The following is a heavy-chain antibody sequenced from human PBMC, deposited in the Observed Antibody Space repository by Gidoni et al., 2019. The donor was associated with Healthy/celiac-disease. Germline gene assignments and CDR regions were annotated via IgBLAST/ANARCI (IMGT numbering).Heavy chain of an antibody. CDR3: ARGRWEHQVGLDY. Sequence: QVQLVESGGGVVQPGRSLRLSCAASGFPFSSYAMHWVRQAPGKGLEWVAVISYDGSNKYYADSVKGRFTISRDNSKNTLYLQMNSLRAEDTAVYYCARGRWEHQVGLDYWGQGTLVTVSS. D-gene: IGHD1-26*01. CDR2: ISYDGSNK. V-gene: IGHV3-30-3*01. J-gene: IGHJ4*02. CDR1: GFPFSSYA.